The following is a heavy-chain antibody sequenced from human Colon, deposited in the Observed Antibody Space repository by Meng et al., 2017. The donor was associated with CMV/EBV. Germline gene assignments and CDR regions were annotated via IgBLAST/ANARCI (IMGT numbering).Heavy chain of an antibody. CDR1: GDSIRSHY. CDR2: IYYSGSA. V-gene: IGHV4-59*11. CDR3: ARVSGDFWSGEGWFDP. J-gene: IGHJ5*02. Sequence: SETLSLTCTVSGDSIRSHYWSWIRQPPGKGLEWMGYIYYSGSATYSPSLRSRITISVDTSKNQFSLNLRSVTAADTAMYFCARVSGDFWSGEGWFDPWGQGTLVTVSS. D-gene: IGHD3-3*01.